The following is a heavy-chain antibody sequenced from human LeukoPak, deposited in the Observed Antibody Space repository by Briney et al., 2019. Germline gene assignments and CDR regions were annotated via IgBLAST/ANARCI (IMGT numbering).Heavy chain of an antibody. D-gene: IGHD2-15*01. CDR2: IYYSGST. CDR1: GGSISSYY. CDR3: ARVCPYCSGGSWYAFDI. V-gene: IGHV4-59*01. Sequence: PSETLSLTWTVSGGSISSYYWSWIRQPSGKGLEWVGDIYYSGSTNYKSSLNSRVTMSVDTSKNQFSLKLSSVTAADTAVYHCARVCPYCSGGSWYAFDIWGQGTTVTVSS. J-gene: IGHJ3*02.